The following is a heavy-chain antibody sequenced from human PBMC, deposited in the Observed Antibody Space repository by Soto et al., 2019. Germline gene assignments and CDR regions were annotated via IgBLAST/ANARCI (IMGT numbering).Heavy chain of an antibody. CDR3: ARDEVSRDTAMVPYDY. J-gene: IGHJ4*02. CDR2: ISYDGSNK. V-gene: IGHV3-30-3*01. CDR1: GFTFSSYA. D-gene: IGHD5-18*01. Sequence: QVQLVESGGGVVQPGRSLRLSCAASGFTFSSYAMHWVRQAPGKGLERVAVISYDGSNKYYADSVKGRFTISRDNSKNTLYLQMNSLRAEDTAVYYCARDEVSRDTAMVPYDYWGQGTLVTVSS.